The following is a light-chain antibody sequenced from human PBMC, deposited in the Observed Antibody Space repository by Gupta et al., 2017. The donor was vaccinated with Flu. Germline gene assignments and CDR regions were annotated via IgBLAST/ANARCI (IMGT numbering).Light chain of an antibody. CDR3: QQIYT. Sequence: DIQMTQSPSSLSASVGDRVSITCRTTQNINKYLHWYQQKAGKAPKLLIYATSNLQSGVPSRFSGSASGTDFTLTISGLQPEDFATYYCQQIYTFGGGTKVEIK. V-gene: IGKV1-39*01. CDR2: ATS. CDR1: QNINKY. J-gene: IGKJ4*01.